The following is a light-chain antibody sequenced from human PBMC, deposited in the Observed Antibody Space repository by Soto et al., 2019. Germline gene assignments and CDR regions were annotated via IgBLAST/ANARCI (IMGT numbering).Light chain of an antibody. V-gene: IGLV1-40*01. J-gene: IGLJ1*01. CDR1: SSNIGANYD. CDR2: GNN. Sequence: QSVLTQPPSVSGAPGQRVTISCTGSSSNIGANYDVHWYQQRPGTAPKLIIFGNNNRPSGVPDRFSCSKSGTSASLAITGLQAEDEGDYYCQSYDTTLSARYVFGTGTKLTVL. CDR3: QSYDTTLSARYV.